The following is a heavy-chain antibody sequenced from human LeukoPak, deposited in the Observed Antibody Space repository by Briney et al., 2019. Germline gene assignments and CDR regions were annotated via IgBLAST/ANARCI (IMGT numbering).Heavy chain of an antibody. Sequence: PGRSLRLSCAASGLTFSSYAMHWVRQAPGKGLEWVAVISYDGSNKYYADSVKGRFTISRDNSKNTLYLQMNSLGAEDTAVYYCARGGPSYYYDSSGPFDYWGQGTLVTVSS. CDR2: ISYDGSNK. D-gene: IGHD3-22*01. J-gene: IGHJ4*02. CDR1: GLTFSSYA. V-gene: IGHV3-30*01. CDR3: ARGGPSYYYDSSGPFDY.